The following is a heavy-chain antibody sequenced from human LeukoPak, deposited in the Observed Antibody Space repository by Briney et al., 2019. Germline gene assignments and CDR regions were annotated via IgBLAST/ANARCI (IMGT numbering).Heavy chain of an antibody. V-gene: IGHV3-23*01. J-gene: IGHJ4*02. CDR2: ISGSGGST. CDR3: AKTDRGYDPKYFDY. CDR1: GFTFSSYA. D-gene: IGHD5-12*01. Sequence: GGSLRLSCAASGFTFSSYAMSWVHQAPGKGLEWVASISGSGGSTYYADSVKGRFTISRDNSKNTLYLQMNSLRAEDTALYYCAKTDRGYDPKYFDYWGQGTLVTVSS.